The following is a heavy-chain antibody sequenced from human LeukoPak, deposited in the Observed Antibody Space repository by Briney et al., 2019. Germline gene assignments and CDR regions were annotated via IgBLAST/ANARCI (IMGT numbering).Heavy chain of an antibody. CDR1: GFNFRTYG. J-gene: IGHJ3*02. CDR3: AKVEWIQLWFTRGSAFDI. V-gene: IGHV3-30*02. CDR2: IRYDGSNK. D-gene: IGHD5-18*01. Sequence: GGSLRLSCAASGFNFRTYGMHWVRQAPGKGLDWVAFIRYDGSNKYYADSVKGRFTISRDNSKNTLYLQMNSLRAEDTAVYYCAKVEWIQLWFTRGSAFDIWGQGTMVTVSS.